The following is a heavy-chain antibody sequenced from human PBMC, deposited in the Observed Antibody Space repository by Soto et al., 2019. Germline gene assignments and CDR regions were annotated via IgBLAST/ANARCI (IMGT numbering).Heavy chain of an antibody. Sequence: GGSLRLSCAASGFTFSSYLMHWVRQVPGKGLLWVSRIDEYGSTINYSDSVNGLFTISRDNARNTLYLEMNSPRAEDTARYYCTTDIGGKGDSWGQGTLVTVSS. J-gene: IGHJ4*02. CDR3: TTDIGGKGDS. D-gene: IGHD3-10*01. CDR2: IDEYGSTI. V-gene: IGHV3-74*01. CDR1: GFTFSSYL.